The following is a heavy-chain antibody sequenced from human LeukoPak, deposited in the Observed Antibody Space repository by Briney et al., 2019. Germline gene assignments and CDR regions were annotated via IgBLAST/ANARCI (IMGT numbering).Heavy chain of an antibody. CDR2: IIPIFGTA. V-gene: IGHV1-69*13. CDR3: ASGGVDILTGIFYY. J-gene: IGHJ4*02. D-gene: IGHD3-9*01. Sequence: ASVKVSCKASGGTFSSYAISWVRQAPGQGLEWMGGIIPIFGTANYAQKFQGRVTITADESTSTAYMELSSLRSEDTAVYYCASGGVDILTGIFYYWGQGTLVTVSS. CDR1: GGTFSSYA.